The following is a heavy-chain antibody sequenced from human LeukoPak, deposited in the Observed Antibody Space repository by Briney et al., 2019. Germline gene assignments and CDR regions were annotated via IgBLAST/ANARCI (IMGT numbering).Heavy chain of an antibody. CDR2: IYTDGNT. D-gene: IGHD4-23*01. V-gene: IGHV3-66*04. CDR1: GFTVSSNY. J-gene: IGHJ4*02. Sequence: GGSLRLSCAASGFTVSSNYMSWVRQAPGKGLEWVSVIYTDGNTYYADSVKGRFTISRDNSKNTLYLQMNSLRAEDTAVYYCVRRAGGYSHPYDYWGQGTLVTVSS. CDR3: VRRAGGYSHPYDY.